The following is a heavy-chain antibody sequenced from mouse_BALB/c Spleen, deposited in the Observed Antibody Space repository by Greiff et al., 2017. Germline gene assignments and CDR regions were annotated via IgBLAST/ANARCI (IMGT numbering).Heavy chain of an antibody. J-gene: IGHJ3*01. CDR2: ISNGGGST. D-gene: IGHD2-2*01. CDR1: GFTFSSYT. V-gene: IGHV5-12-2*01. CDR3: ARPGIYYGYDGSSWFAY. Sequence: EVQGVESGGGLVQPGGSLKLSCAASGFTFSSYTMSWVRQTPEKRLEWVAYISNGGGSTYYPDTVKGRFTISRDNAKNTLYLQMSSLKSEDTAMYYCARPGIYYGYDGSSWFAYWGQGTLVTVSA.